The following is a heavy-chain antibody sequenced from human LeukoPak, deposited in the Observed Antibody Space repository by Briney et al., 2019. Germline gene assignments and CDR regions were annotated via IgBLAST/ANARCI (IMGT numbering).Heavy chain of an antibody. D-gene: IGHD3-22*01. J-gene: IGHJ4*02. V-gene: IGHV4-39*01. Sequence: PPETLSLTCTVSGGSISSRSYYWGWIRQPPGKGLEWIGSVYYSGSTYYNPSLKSRVTISVDTSKNQFSLKLSSVTAADTAVYYCARSGSSSGYLFDYWGQGTLVTVSS. CDR2: VYYSGST. CDR1: GGSISSRSYY. CDR3: ARSGSSSGYLFDY.